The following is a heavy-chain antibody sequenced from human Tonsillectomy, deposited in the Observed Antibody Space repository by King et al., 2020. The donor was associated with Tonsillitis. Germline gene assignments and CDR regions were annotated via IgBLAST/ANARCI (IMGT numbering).Heavy chain of an antibody. J-gene: IGHJ4*02. Sequence: VQLVETGGGLIQPGGSLRLSCAASGFTVSSNYVSWVRKAPGKGLEWVSVFYSGGCTYYATSVKGRFTISIDNSKNTLYLQMNSLRAEDTAVYYCARWDYAPYYFDYWGQGTLVTVSS. V-gene: IGHV3-53*02. CDR3: ARWDYAPYYFDY. CDR1: GFTVSSNY. CDR2: FYSGGCT. D-gene: IGHD2-2*01.